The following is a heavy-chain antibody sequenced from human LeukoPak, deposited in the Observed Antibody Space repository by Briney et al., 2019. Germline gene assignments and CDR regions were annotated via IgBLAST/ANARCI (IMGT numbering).Heavy chain of an antibody. J-gene: IGHJ6*03. Sequence: SETLSLTCAVYGGSFSGYYWSWIRQPLGKGLEWIGEINHSGSTNYNPSLKSRVTISVDTSKNQFSLKLSSVTAADTAVYYCASSADYDFWSGYYMGRYYMDVWGKGTTVTVSS. CDR3: ASSADYDFWSGYYMGRYYMDV. CDR1: GGSFSGYY. D-gene: IGHD3-3*01. CDR2: INHSGST. V-gene: IGHV4-34*01.